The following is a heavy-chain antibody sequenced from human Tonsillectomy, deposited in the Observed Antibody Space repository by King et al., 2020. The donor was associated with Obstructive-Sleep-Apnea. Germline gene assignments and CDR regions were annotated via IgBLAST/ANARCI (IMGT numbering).Heavy chain of an antibody. Sequence: QLVQSGSELKKPGASVKVSCKASGYIFTSYTMNWVRQAPGQGLEWMGWINTNTGNPTYAQGFTGRFVFSLDTSVSTAYLQISSLKAEDTAVYYCARRGVPLGPDGSVDGTQGDFVYWGQGTLVTVSS. J-gene: IGHJ4*02. CDR1: GYIFTSYT. CDR2: INTNTGNP. CDR3: ARRGVPLGPDGSVDGTQGDFVY. V-gene: IGHV7-4-1*02. D-gene: IGHD3-3*01.